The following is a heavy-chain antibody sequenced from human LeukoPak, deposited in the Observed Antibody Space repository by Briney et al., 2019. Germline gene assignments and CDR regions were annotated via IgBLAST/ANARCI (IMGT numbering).Heavy chain of an antibody. V-gene: IGHV3-11*01. CDR3: AKDSGSWPPDWFDP. Sequence: GGSLRLSCAASGFTFSDYYMSWIRQAPGKGLEWVSYISSSGSTIYYTDSVKGRFTISRDNAKNSLYLQMNSLRAEDTAVYYCAKDSGSWPPDWFDPWGQGTLVTVSS. CDR2: ISSSGSTI. CDR1: GFTFSDYY. J-gene: IGHJ5*02. D-gene: IGHD6-13*01.